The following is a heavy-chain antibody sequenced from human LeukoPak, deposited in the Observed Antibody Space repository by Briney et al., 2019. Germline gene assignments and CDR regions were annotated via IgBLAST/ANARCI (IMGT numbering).Heavy chain of an antibody. Sequence: SETLSLTCTVSGGSISSYYWSWIRQPPGKGLEWIGYICYSGSTNYNPSLKSRVTISVDTSKNQFSLKLSSVTAADTAVYYCARSIGGIDYWGQGTLVTVSS. CDR2: ICYSGST. J-gene: IGHJ4*02. V-gene: IGHV4-59*01. D-gene: IGHD3-16*01. CDR1: GGSISSYY. CDR3: ARSIGGIDY.